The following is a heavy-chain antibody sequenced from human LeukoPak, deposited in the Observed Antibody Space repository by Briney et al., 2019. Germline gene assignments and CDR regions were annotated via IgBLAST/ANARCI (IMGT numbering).Heavy chain of an antibody. CDR2: IDPSDSYT. CDR3: ARHYRGYSYHYWYFDL. V-gene: IGHV5-10-1*01. Sequence: HGESLKISCKGSGYSFTSYWINWVRQMPGKGLEWMGRIDPSDSYTNYSPSFQGHVTISADKSISTAYLQWNSLKASDTAMYYCARHYRGYSYHYWYFDLWGRGTLVTASS. D-gene: IGHD5-18*01. J-gene: IGHJ2*01. CDR1: GYSFTSYW.